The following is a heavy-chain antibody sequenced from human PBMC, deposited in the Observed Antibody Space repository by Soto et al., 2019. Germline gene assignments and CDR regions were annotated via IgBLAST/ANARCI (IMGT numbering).Heavy chain of an antibody. J-gene: IGHJ4*02. CDR3: THSFHLLLDY. V-gene: IGHV2-5*02. Sequence: QITLKESGPALVKHTQTLTLTCTFSGFSLSISGVGVSWIRQPPGKAPEWLALIYGDDDKFYSPSLKTRLTITKDTSKNQVVLSMTNMEPVDTATYYCTHSFHLLLDYWGQGSLVTVSS. CDR2: IYGDDDK. CDR1: GFSLSISGVG. D-gene: IGHD2-2*01.